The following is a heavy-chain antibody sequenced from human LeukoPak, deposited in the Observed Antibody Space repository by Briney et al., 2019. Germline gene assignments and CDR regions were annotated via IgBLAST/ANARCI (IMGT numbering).Heavy chain of an antibody. Sequence: GGSLRLSCAASGFTFSSYAMHWVRQAPGKGLEWVAVISYDGSNKYYADSVKGRFTISRDNSKNTLYLQMNSLRAEDTAVYYCARLADSSSWYIFDYWGQGTLVTVSS. CDR3: ARLADSSSWYIFDY. V-gene: IGHV3-30-3*01. D-gene: IGHD6-13*01. CDR1: GFTFSSYA. J-gene: IGHJ4*02. CDR2: ISYDGSNK.